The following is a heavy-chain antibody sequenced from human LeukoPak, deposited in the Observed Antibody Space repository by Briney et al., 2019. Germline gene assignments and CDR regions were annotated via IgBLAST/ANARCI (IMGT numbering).Heavy chain of an antibody. Sequence: SETLSLTCTVSGDSTSSYYWSWIRQPPGKGLEWIGYIYYSGSTNYNPSLKSRVTISVDTSKNQFSLKLSSVTAADTAVYYCARDVAGNTFDYWGQGTLVTVSS. D-gene: IGHD5-12*01. CDR2: IYYSGST. J-gene: IGHJ4*02. CDR3: ARDVAGNTFDY. V-gene: IGHV4-59*01. CDR1: GDSTSSYY.